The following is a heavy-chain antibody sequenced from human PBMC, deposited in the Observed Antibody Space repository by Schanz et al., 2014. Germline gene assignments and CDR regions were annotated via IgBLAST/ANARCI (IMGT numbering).Heavy chain of an antibody. CDR1: GLIFSNYV. J-gene: IGHJ4*02. D-gene: IGHD3-10*01. Sequence: EVQLLESGGGLVQPGGSLKLSCAASGLIFSNYVMSWVRQAPGKGLEWVSTIGTSGSTNYTESVKGGFAISRGNSKNTLDLQMNSLKTQSTAVYYFAKYRGDCRVAGSDRELEYWGQGTLVTVSS. V-gene: IGHV3-23*01. CDR2: IGTSGST. CDR3: AKYRGDCRVAGSDRELEY.